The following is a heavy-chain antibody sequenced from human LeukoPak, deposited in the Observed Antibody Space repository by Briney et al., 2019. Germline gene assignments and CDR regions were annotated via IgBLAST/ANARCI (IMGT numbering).Heavy chain of an antibody. Sequence: PSETLSLTCTVSCGIMSDYWSWLRQSPGKGLEWIGRVSYTGSTRYNPSLQSRVTISLDTSRNHFSLKLSSLNAAHPVLYYYARLLDYDNSGDPDIFDIWGQGTMVTVSS. CDR2: VSYTGST. CDR3: ARLLDYDNSGDPDIFDI. CDR1: CGIMSDY. J-gene: IGHJ3*02. D-gene: IGHD3-22*01. V-gene: IGHV4-59*01.